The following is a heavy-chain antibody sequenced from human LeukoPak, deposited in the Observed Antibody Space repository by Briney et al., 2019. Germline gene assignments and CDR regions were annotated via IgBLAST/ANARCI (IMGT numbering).Heavy chain of an antibody. CDR1: GSRFTSFW. CDR2: IYPGDSDT. Sequence: GESLKISCKGSGSRFTSFWIGWVRKMPGEGLGLMGIIYPGDSDTRYSPSFQGQITISADKSISTAYLQCSSLKASDTAMYYCAIGVATTLERYLDYWGQGTLVTVPS. V-gene: IGHV5-51*01. CDR3: AIGVATTLERYLDY. D-gene: IGHD5-12*01. J-gene: IGHJ4*02.